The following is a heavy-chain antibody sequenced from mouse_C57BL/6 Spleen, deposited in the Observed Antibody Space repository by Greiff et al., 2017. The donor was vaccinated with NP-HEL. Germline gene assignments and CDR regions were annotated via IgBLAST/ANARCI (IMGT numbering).Heavy chain of an antibody. CDR3: ARHEGPRYGYDDAMDY. Sequence: VQLQQSGAELVKPGASVKLSCKASGYTFTEYTIPWVKQRSGQGLEWIGWFYPGSGSIKYNEKFKDKATLTADKSSSTVYMELSRLTSEDSAVYFCARHEGPRYGYDDAMDYWGQGTSVTVSS. V-gene: IGHV1-62-2*01. D-gene: IGHD2-2*01. CDR2: FYPGSGSI. CDR1: GYTFTEYT. J-gene: IGHJ4*01.